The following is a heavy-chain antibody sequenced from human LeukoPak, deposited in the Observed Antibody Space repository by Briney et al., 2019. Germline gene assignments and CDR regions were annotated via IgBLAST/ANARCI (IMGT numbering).Heavy chain of an antibody. CDR1: GGSISSYY. CDR2: IYYSGST. J-gene: IGHJ6*03. CDR3: ARDRGYDFWSGYTNYYMDV. V-gene: IGHV4-59*01. Sequence: LETLSLTCTVSGGSISSYYWSWIRQPPGKGLEWIGYIYYSGSTNYNPSLKSRVTISVDTSKNQFSLRLSSVTAADTAVYYCARDRGYDFWSGYTNYYMDVWGKGTTVTVSS. D-gene: IGHD3-3*01.